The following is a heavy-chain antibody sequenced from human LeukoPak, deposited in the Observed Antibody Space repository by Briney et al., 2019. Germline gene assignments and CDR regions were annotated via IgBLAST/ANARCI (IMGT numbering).Heavy chain of an antibody. J-gene: IGHJ5*02. D-gene: IGHD6-13*01. Sequence: GRSLRLSCAASGFTFRSYGMHWVRQAPGKGLEWVAVISYDGSNKYYADSVKGRFTMSRDNSKNTLYLQMNSLRAEDTAVYYCAKGLYSSRWYGLFDPWGQGTLVTVSS. CDR1: GFTFRSYG. CDR3: AKGLYSSRWYGLFDP. CDR2: ISYDGSNK. V-gene: IGHV3-30*18.